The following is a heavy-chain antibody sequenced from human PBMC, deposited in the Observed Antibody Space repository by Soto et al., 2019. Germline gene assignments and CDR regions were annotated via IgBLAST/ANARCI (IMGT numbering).Heavy chain of an antibody. V-gene: IGHV1-18*04. CDR1: GYTFTNYG. D-gene: IGHD3-22*01. CDR3: ARDREYYYDSSGNYYYHYGMDV. J-gene: IGHJ6*02. Sequence: GASVKVSCKASGYTFTNYGISWVRQAPGQGLEWMGWISGYNGNTKYAQKFQGRVTMTTDTPTNTAYMELRSLRSDDTAVYYCARDREYYYDSSGNYYYHYGMDVWGQGTTVTGSS. CDR2: ISGYNGNT.